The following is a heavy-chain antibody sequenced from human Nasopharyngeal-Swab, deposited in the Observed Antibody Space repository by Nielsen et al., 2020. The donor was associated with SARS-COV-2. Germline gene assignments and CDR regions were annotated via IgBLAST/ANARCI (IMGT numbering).Heavy chain of an antibody. CDR1: GGSISGYY. D-gene: IGHD6-13*01. Sequence: ESLKISCTVSGGSISGYYCSWIRQPPGMGLEWIGNIFHSGTTNYNPSLKSRVNISVDKSNNQVSLTLGSVTAADTAIYYCARAGGASGTAWFDPWGQGAQVIVSS. V-gene: IGHV4-59*01. CDR2: IFHSGTT. CDR3: ARAGGASGTAWFDP. J-gene: IGHJ5*02.